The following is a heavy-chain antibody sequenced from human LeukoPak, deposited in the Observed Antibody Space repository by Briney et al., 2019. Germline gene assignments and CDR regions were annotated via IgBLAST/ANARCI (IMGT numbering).Heavy chain of an antibody. CDR1: GGSISSYY. Sequence: ASETLSLTCTVSGGSISSYYWSWVRQPAGKGLEWVGRIYTSGSTNYNPSLKSRVTMSVDTSKNQFSLKLSPVTAADTAVYYCARVGSGRYCSSTSCYTDLAAFDIWGQGTMVTVSS. CDR2: IYTSGST. D-gene: IGHD2-2*02. J-gene: IGHJ3*02. CDR3: ARVGSGRYCSSTSCYTDLAAFDI. V-gene: IGHV4-4*07.